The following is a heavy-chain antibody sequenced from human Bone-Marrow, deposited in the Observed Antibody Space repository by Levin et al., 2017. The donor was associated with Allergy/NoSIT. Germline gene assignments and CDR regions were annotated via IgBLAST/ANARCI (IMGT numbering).Heavy chain of an antibody. CDR1: IFTFTNYW. V-gene: IGHV3-74*01. CDR3: AIDRDVVVVSTLEGVGV. D-gene: IGHD2/OR15-2a*01. J-gene: IGHJ6*02. CDR2: INSDGSAT. Sequence: GGSLRLSCEDSIFTFTNYWMHWVRHVPGKGLVWLSRINSDGSATDYAGAVKGRFTISRDNTKKMVHLQMNNLRVEDTGVYYCAIDRDVVVVSTLEGVGVWDQGTTVTVAS.